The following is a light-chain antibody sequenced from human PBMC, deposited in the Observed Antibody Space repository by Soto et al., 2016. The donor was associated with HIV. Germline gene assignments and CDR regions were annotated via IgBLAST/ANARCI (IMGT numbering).Light chain of an antibody. V-gene: IGLV3-1*01. CDR2: QDS. CDR3: QAWDSSTGI. J-gene: IGLJ1*01. Sequence: SYELTQPPSVSVSPGQTASITCSGDKLGDKYACWYQQKPGRSPVLVFYQDSKRPSGIPERFSGSNSGNTATLTISGTQAMDEADYYCQAWDSSTGIFGTGTKVTV. CDR1: KLGDKY.